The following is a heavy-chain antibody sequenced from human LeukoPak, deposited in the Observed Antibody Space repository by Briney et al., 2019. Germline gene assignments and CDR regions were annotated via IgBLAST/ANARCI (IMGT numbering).Heavy chain of an antibody. CDR1: GGSFSGYY. Sequence: PSETLSLTCAVYGGSFSGYYWSWIRQPPGKGLEWIGEINHSGSTNYNPSLKSRVTISVDTSKNQFSLKLSSVTAADTAVYYCARRPLGYCSSTSCYWKIYYYGMDAWGKGTTVTVSS. D-gene: IGHD2-2*01. V-gene: IGHV4-34*01. J-gene: IGHJ6*04. CDR3: ARRPLGYCSSTSCYWKIYYYGMDA. CDR2: INHSGST.